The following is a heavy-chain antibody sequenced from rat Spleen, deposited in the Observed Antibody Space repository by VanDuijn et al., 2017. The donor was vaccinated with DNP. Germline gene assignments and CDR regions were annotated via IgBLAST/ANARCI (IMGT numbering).Heavy chain of an antibody. CDR1: GFTFSDYN. CDR2: ISYDGSTS. Sequence: EVQLVESGGALVQPGRSLKLSCVASGFTFSDYNMAWVRQAPKKGLEWVATISYDGSTSYYRDSVRGRFTISRDNAKSTLYLQMDSLRSEDTATYYCARRGHTTGLNWFTYWGQGTLVTVSS. CDR3: ARRGHTTGLNWFTY. J-gene: IGHJ3*01. D-gene: IGHD1-9*01. V-gene: IGHV5-7*01.